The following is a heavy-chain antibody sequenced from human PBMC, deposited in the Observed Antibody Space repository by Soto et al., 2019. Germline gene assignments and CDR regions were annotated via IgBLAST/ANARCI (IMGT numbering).Heavy chain of an antibody. D-gene: IGHD5-18*01. CDR2: ISAYNGYK. CDR3: AKDGYTYAYGPDS. V-gene: IGHV1-18*01. J-gene: IGHJ4*02. Sequence: QVRLVQSGPEVKKPGASVRVSCKASGYSFTSAGISWVRQAPGQGLEWMGWISAYNGYKSFAQKFQGRVTLATDTSTDTAYMTLENLTSNDTTVYFCAKDGYTYAYGPDSWGKGTLVIVSS. CDR1: GYSFTSAG.